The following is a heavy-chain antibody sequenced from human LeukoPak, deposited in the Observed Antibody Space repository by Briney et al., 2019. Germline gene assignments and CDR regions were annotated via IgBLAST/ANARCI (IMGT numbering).Heavy chain of an antibody. CDR1: GGSISSYY. D-gene: IGHD3-10*01. V-gene: IGHV4-59*08. J-gene: IGHJ6*02. CDR3: ARVYGSGSYPYYYYGMGV. Sequence: PSETLSLTCTVSGGSISSYYWSWIRQPPGKGLEWIGYIYYSGSTNYNPSLKSRVTISVDTSKNQFSLKLSSVTAADTAVYYCARVYGSGSYPYYYYGMGVWGQGTTVTVSS. CDR2: IYYSGST.